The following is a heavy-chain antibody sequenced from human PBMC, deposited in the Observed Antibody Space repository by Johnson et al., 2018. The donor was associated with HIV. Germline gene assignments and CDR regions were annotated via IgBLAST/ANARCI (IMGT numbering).Heavy chain of an antibody. CDR3: ARGYGGNYDAFDI. D-gene: IGHD4-23*01. V-gene: IGHV3-30*04. CDR2: ISYDGSNK. CDR1: GFTFSSYA. Sequence: QVQLVESGGGVVQPGRSLRLSCAASGFTFSSYAMHWVRQAPGKGLEWVAVISYDGSNKYYADSVKGRFTISRDNSKNTLYLQMNSLRAKDTAVYYCARGYGGNYDAFDIWGQGTMVTVSS. J-gene: IGHJ3*02.